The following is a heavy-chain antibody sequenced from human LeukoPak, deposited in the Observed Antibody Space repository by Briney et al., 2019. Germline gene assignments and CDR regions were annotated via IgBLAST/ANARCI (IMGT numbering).Heavy chain of an antibody. Sequence: ASVTVSFTSSVYTFTLYYMHWVRQAPGQGLEWMGWLNPNSGDTNYAQKFQGRVTMTRDTSISTAYMELSNLRSDDTAVYYCASVYSSGWFWDYWGQGTLVTVSS. CDR3: ASVYSSGWFWDY. V-gene: IGHV1-2*02. J-gene: IGHJ4*02. D-gene: IGHD6-19*01. CDR2: LNPNSGDT. CDR1: VYTFTLYY.